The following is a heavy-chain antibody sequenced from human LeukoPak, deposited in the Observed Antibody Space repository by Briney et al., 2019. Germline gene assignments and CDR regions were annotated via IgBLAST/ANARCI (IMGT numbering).Heavy chain of an antibody. CDR2: ISAYNGNT. Sequence: ASVKVSCKASGYTSTSYGISWVRQAPGQGLEWMGWISAYNGNTNYAQKLQGRVTMTTDTSTSTAYMELRSLRSDDTAVYYCARGSGGGLLGQGYYYYYMDVWGKGTTVTVSS. J-gene: IGHJ6*03. D-gene: IGHD1-26*01. CDR3: ARGSGGGLLGQGYYYYYMDV. CDR1: GYTSTSYG. V-gene: IGHV1-18*01.